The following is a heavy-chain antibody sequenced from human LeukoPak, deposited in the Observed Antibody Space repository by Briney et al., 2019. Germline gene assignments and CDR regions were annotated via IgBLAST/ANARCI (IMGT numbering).Heavy chain of an antibody. Sequence: GGSLRLSCAASGFTVSSNYMSWVRQAPGKGLEWVSVISGSGGTTYYADSVRGRFTISRDSSKNTLYLQMNSLRAEDTAVYYCAKVSGGGLYYDGMDVWGQGTTVTVSS. D-gene: IGHD1-14*01. CDR2: ISGSGGTT. J-gene: IGHJ6*02. CDR3: AKVSGGGLYYDGMDV. V-gene: IGHV3-23*01. CDR1: GFTVSSNY.